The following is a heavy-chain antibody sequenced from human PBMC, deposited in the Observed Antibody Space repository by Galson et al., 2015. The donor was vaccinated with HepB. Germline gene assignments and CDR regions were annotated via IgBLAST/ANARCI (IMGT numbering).Heavy chain of an antibody. CDR3: AKPNAQTVAPAATWVP. V-gene: IGHV3-23*01. J-gene: IGHJ5*02. D-gene: IGHD2-2*01. CDR2: ISPTGETT. Sequence: SLRLSCAASGFNLRNYIMSWVRQAPGKGLEWVSSISPTGETTFYADSVKGRFTISRDKSTSTLYLQMNSLRGDDAGVYYCAKPNAQTVAPAATWVPWGQEPWSPSPQ. CDR1: GFNLRNYI.